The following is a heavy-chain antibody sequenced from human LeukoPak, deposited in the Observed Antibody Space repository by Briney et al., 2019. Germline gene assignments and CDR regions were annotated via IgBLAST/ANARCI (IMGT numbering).Heavy chain of an antibody. Sequence: PSETLSLTCTVSSGSISSYYWSWIRQPPGKGLEWIGYIYYSGNTNYNPSLKSRVTISVDTSKNQISLKLSSVTAADTAVYYCARCRPVAGILRLVANNGMDVWGQGTTVTVSS. CDR3: ARCRPVAGILRLVANNGMDV. J-gene: IGHJ6*02. V-gene: IGHV4-59*12. CDR1: SGSISSYY. CDR2: IYYSGNT. D-gene: IGHD6-19*01.